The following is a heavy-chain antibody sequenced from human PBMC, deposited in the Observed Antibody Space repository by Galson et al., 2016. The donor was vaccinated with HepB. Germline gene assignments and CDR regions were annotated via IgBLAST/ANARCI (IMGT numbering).Heavy chain of an antibody. V-gene: IGHV3-48*03. CDR3: ARGFRSGWGIGY. D-gene: IGHD6-19*01. CDR2: IKRRGGSV. CDR1: GFTFSSYE. J-gene: IGHJ4*02. Sequence: SLRLSCAASGFTFSSYEMNWVRQAPGKGLEWVSYIKRRGGSVYYADTVKGRFTIDRDNDEKSLCLQMNSLRADGTVVYFCARGFRSGWGIGYWDQGTQVTFSS.